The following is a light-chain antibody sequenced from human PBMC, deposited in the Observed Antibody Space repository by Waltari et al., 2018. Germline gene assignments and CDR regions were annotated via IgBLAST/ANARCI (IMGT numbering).Light chain of an antibody. Sequence: QLVLTQSRSASASLGAPVKLTCTPSSGHSSNVIAWHQQQAEKGPRYLMKVNSDGSHSKGYKIPDRFSGSSSGADRYLTISNLQSEDEADYYCQTGGHGTWVFGGGTKLTVL. V-gene: IGLV4-69*01. CDR1: SGHSSNV. CDR2: VNSDGSH. J-gene: IGLJ3*02. CDR3: QTGGHGTWV.